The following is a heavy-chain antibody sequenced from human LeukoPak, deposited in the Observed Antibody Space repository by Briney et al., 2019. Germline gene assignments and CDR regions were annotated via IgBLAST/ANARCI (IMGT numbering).Heavy chain of an antibody. D-gene: IGHD4/OR15-4a*01. J-gene: IGHJ4*02. V-gene: IGHV4-59*01. Sequence: SETLSLTCTVSGGSISSYYWSWIRQPPGKGLEWIGYIYNTGEITDYSPSLKSRVTISVDTSKNQFSLRLNSVATADTAVYYCARMGAIAGASANVDFWGQGTLVTVSS. CDR3: ARMGAIAGASANVDF. CDR1: GGSISSYY. CDR2: IYNTGEIT.